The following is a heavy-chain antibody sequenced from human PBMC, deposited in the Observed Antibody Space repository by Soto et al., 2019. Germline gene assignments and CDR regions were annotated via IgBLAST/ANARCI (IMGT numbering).Heavy chain of an antibody. CDR2: ISSSSSYI. D-gene: IGHD2-8*01. Sequence: GGSLRLSCAASGFTFSSYSMNWVRQAPGKGLEWVSSISSSSSYIYYADSVKGRFTISRDNAKNSLYLQMNSLRAEDTAVYYCARDCTNGVCSDFDYWGQGTLVTVSS. CDR3: ARDCTNGVCSDFDY. CDR1: GFTFSSYS. V-gene: IGHV3-21*01. J-gene: IGHJ4*02.